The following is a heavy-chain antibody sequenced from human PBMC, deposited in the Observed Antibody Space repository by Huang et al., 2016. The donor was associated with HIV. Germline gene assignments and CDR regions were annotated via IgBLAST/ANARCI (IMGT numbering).Heavy chain of an antibody. CDR2: ISSSSSNI. CDR3: ARDYMVRGTFDY. CDR1: GFTFSSFS. D-gene: IGHD3-10*01. V-gene: IGHV3-48*01. Sequence: EVQLVESGGTLVQPGRSLRLSCAASGFTFSSFSMNWVRQAPGKGLERLSYISSSSSNIYHADSVKGRFTISRDNAKNSLYLQMNTLRAEDTAVYYCARDYMVRGTFDYWGQGTLVTVSS. J-gene: IGHJ4*02.